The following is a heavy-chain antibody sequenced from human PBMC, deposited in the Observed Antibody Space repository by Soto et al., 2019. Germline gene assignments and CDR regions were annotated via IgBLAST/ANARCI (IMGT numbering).Heavy chain of an antibody. CDR2: LSGTGDSA. CDR3: ARDSGNYGSGSFAH. V-gene: IGHV3-23*01. J-gene: IGHJ4*02. Sequence: GGSLRLSCAASGFTLSSYAMSWVRQAPGKGLEWVSALSGTGDSADYANSVKGRFTISRDDSKTTLYLQMRSLRAEDTAIYYCARDSGNYGSGSFAHWGQGTRVTVSS. CDR1: GFTLSSYA. D-gene: IGHD3-10*01.